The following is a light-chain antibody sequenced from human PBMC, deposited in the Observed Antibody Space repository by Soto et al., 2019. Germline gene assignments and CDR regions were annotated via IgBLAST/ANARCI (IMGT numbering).Light chain of an antibody. J-gene: IGLJ1*01. V-gene: IGLV2-14*03. Sequence: QSVLTQPASVSGSPGQSITISCTGTSKDVRDYNYASCYQHHPGQAPKLMIYNVSNRPSGVSSRFSGSKSGNTASLTISGLQAEDEADYYCSSYSSSSTPLHVFGTGTKVTVL. CDR1: SKDVRDYNY. CDR3: SSYSSSSTPLHV. CDR2: NVS.